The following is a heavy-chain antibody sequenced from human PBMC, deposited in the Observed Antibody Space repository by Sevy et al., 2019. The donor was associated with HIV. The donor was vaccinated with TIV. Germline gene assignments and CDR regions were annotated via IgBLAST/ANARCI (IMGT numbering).Heavy chain of an antibody. CDR2: IYYSGST. D-gene: IGHD6-13*01. V-gene: IGHV4-39*01. CDR1: GGSISSSSYY. Sequence: SETLSLTCTVSGGSISSSSYYWGWIRQPPGKGLEWIGSIYYSGSTYYNPSLKSRVTISVDTSKNNFSLKMSSVTAADTAVYYCARRGVAAAGYFQHWGQGTLVTVSS. J-gene: IGHJ1*01. CDR3: ARRGVAAAGYFQH.